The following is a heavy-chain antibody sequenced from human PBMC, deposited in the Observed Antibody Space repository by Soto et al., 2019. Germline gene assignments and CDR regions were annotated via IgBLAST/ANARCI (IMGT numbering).Heavy chain of an antibody. D-gene: IGHD5-12*01. J-gene: IGHJ4*02. Sequence: GGSLRLSCAPSGFTFSTYAMTWVRQAPGKGLSWVASVTGSGSSTYYADSVKGRFTISRDNSKNTLYLQMDSLRVEDTAVYYCARGAGLRPIDNWGQGTLVTVSS. CDR3: ARGAGLRPIDN. V-gene: IGHV3-23*01. CDR2: VTGSGSST. CDR1: GFTFSTYA.